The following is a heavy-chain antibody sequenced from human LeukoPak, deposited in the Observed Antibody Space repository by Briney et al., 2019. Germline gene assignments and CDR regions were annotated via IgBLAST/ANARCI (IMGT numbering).Heavy chain of an antibody. J-gene: IGHJ4*02. CDR1: GYTFTGYY. V-gene: IGHV1-3*01. D-gene: IGHD6-19*01. Sequence: ASVKVSCKASGYTFTGYYMHWVRQAPGQNLEWMGWINAVNGNTKYSQKFQGRVTITRDTSASTAYMELSSLRSEDTAVYYCAVLAVSGEFDYWGQGALVTVSS. CDR3: AVLAVSGEFDY. CDR2: INAVNGNT.